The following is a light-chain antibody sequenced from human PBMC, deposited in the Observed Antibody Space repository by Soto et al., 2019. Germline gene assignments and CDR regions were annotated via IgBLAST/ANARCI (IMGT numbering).Light chain of an antibody. Sequence: EIVMTQSPATLSVPPGERATLSCRASQSVSSNLAWYQQKPGQAPRLLIYGASTRATGIPARFSGSRSGTEFTLTISSLQSEDFAVYYCQQYNNWPPWTFGPGTKVDIK. J-gene: IGKJ3*01. V-gene: IGKV3-15*01. CDR1: QSVSSN. CDR2: GAS. CDR3: QQYNNWPPWT.